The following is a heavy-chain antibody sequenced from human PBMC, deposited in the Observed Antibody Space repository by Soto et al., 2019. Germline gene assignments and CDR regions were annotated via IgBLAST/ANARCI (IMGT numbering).Heavy chain of an antibody. CDR3: AKEGRREGLFGDYDYYYYYMDV. V-gene: IGHV3-30*18. J-gene: IGHJ6*03. CDR1: GFTFSSYG. CDR2: ISYDGSNK. Sequence: GGSLRLSCAASGFTFSSYGMHWVRQAPGKGLEWVAVISYDGSNKYYADSVKGRFTISRDNFKNTLYLQMNSLRAENTAVYYCAKEGRREGLFGDYDYYYYYMDVWGKGTTVTVAS. D-gene: IGHD4-17*01.